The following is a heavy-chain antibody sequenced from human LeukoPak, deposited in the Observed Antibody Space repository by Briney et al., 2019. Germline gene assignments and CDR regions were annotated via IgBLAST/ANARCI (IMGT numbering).Heavy chain of an antibody. V-gene: IGHV1-46*01. D-gene: IGHD3-10*01. Sequence: GASVKVSCKASGYTFTSYYMHWVRQAPGQGLEWMGVINPSGGSTSYAQKFQGRVTMTRNTSISTAYMELSSLRSEDTAVYYCARVRGSGNIDYWGQGTLVTVSS. J-gene: IGHJ4*02. CDR2: INPSGGST. CDR3: ARVRGSGNIDY. CDR1: GYTFTSYY.